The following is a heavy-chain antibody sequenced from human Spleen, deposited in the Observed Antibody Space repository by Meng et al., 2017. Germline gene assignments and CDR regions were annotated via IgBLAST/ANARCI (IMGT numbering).Heavy chain of an antibody. CDR3: ARDRASREATIDY. CDR2: ISGYNGNT. Sequence: ASVKVSCKASGYTFTGYYLHWVRQAPGQGPEWMGWISGYNGNTKYAQKLQGRVTVTTDTSTSTAYMELRSLRSDDTAVYYCARDRASREATIDYWGQGTLVTVSS. D-gene: IGHD5-24*01. CDR1: GYTFTGYY. V-gene: IGHV1-18*04. J-gene: IGHJ4*02.